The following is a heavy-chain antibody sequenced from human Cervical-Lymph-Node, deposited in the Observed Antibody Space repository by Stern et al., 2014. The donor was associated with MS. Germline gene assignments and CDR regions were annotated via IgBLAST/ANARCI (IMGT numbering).Heavy chain of an antibody. D-gene: IGHD4-17*01. J-gene: IGHJ3*02. CDR3: AAGDTVAMLGTAIDAFDI. Sequence: QLGQSGPEVKKPGSSVKVSCKASGFTFSNSGVQWVRQTRGQRLEWIGWIVVGSGKTNYAQKFQERVTIARDRTTSTAYMELSSLRSEDTAVFYCAAGDTVAMLGTAIDAFDIWGQGTMVTVSS. CDR1: GFTFSNSG. CDR2: IVVGSGKT. V-gene: IGHV1-58*01.